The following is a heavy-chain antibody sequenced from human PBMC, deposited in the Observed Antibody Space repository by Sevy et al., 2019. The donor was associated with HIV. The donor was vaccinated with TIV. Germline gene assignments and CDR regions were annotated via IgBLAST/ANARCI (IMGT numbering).Heavy chain of an antibody. CDR2: IYPDDSDT. J-gene: IGHJ4*02. CDR3: ATSRSGYFDSSGYYIY. CDR1: GYRFTSHW. V-gene: IGHV5-51*01. Sequence: GESLKISCKGSGYRFTSHWIDWVRHMPGKGLEWMGVIYPDDSDTRYSPSFQGQVTFSADKSISTAYLQWSSLKASDTGVYYCATSRSGYFDSSGYYIYWGQGTLVTVSS. D-gene: IGHD3-22*01.